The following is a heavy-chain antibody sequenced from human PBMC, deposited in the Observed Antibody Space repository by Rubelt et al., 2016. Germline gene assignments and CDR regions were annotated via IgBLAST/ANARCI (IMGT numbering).Heavy chain of an antibody. CDR2: IYYSGST. Sequence: QLQLQESGPGLVKPSQTLSLTCTVSGGSISSGGYYWSWIRQHPVKGLEWIGYIYYSGSTYYNPSLKSRVTISVDTSKNQFSLKLSSVTAADTAVYYCARDSEVRGAYYYYGMDVWGQGTTVTVSS. CDR1: GGSISSGGYY. D-gene: IGHD3-10*01. CDR3: ARDSEVRGAYYYYGMDV. V-gene: IGHV4-31*03. J-gene: IGHJ6*02.